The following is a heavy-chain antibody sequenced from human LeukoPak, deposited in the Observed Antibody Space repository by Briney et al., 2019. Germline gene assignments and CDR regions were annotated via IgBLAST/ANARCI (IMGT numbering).Heavy chain of an antibody. CDR3: ARDRKRVGAAYYFDY. CDR2: IYYSGST. Sequence: PSETLSLTCTVSGGSISSYYWSWIRQPPGKGLEWIGYIYYSGSTNYNPSLKSRVTISVDTSKNQFSLKLSSVTAADTAVYYCARDRKRVGAAYYFDYWGQGTLVTVSS. D-gene: IGHD1-26*01. CDR1: GGSISSYY. J-gene: IGHJ4*02. V-gene: IGHV4-59*01.